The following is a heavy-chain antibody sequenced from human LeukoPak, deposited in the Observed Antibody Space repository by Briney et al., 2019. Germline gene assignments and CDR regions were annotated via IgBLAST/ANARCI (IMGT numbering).Heavy chain of an antibody. D-gene: IGHD4-11*01. CDR1: GGSISSGSYY. V-gene: IGHV4-61*02. CDR2: IYTSGST. J-gene: IGHJ6*03. CDR3: ASSNFYYYMDV. Sequence: SETLSLTCTVSGGSISSGSYYWSWIRQPAGKGLEWIGRIYTSGSTNYNPSLKSRVTISVDASKNQFSLKLSSVTAADTAVYYCASSNFYYYMDVWGKGTTVTISS.